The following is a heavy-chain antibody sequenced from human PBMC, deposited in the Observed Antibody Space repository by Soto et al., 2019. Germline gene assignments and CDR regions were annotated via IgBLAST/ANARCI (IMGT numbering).Heavy chain of an antibody. D-gene: IGHD2-2*01. CDR1: GFTFSTYW. J-gene: IGHJ4*02. CDR2: IKQDGSEK. CDR3: ASRYLEYCSSASCSAPYDY. Sequence: HPGGSLRLSCAASGFTFSTYWMSWVRQAPGKGLEWVANIKQDGSEKYYVDSVKGRFTISRDNIKKSLYLQMNSLRAEDTAVYYCASRYLEYCSSASCSAPYDYWGQGTLVTVSS. V-gene: IGHV3-7*05.